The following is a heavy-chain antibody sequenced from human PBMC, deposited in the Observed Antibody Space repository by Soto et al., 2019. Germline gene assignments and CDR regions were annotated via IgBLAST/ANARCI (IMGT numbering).Heavy chain of an antibody. V-gene: IGHV4-61*01. CDR3: ARPSITHYAMDV. CDR1: GDSVSSHSYY. Sequence: SETLSLTCTVSGDSVSSHSYYWTWIRQPPGKGLECIGYIYYNGITSYNPSLKSRATISVDMSENQFSLKLASVTAADTAVYYCARPSITHYAMDVWGQGTTVTVSS. CDR2: IYYNGIT. J-gene: IGHJ6*02. D-gene: IGHD3-10*01.